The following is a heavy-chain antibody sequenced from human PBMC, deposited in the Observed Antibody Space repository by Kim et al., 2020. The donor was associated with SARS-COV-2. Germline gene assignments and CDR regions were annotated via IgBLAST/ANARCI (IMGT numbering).Heavy chain of an antibody. CDR1: GFTFSSYS. V-gene: IGHV3-21*01. CDR2: ISSSSSYI. Sequence: GGSLRLSCAASGFTFSSYSMNWVRQAPGKGLEWVSSISSSSSYIYYADSVKGRFTISRDNAKNSLYLQMNSLRAEDTAVYYCARVIEYSSSSADYWGQGTLVTVSS. CDR3: ARVIEYSSSSADY. D-gene: IGHD6-6*01. J-gene: IGHJ4*02.